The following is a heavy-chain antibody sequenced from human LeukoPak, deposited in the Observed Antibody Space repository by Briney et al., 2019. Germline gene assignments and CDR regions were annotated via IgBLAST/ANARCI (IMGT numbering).Heavy chain of an antibody. V-gene: IGHV4-39*07. D-gene: IGHD3-16*01. CDR2: IYYSGST. J-gene: IGHJ4*02. CDR1: GGSISSSSYY. Sequence: SSETLSLTCTVSGGSISSSSYYWGWIRQPPGKGLEWIGSIYYSGSTYYNPSLKSRVAISVDTSKNQFSLKLSSVTAADTAVYYCARGGGYFDYWGQGTLVTVSS. CDR3: ARGGGYFDY.